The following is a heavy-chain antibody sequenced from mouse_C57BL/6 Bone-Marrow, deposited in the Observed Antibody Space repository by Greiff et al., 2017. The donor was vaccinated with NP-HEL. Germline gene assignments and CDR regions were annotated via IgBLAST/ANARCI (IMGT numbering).Heavy chain of an antibody. J-gene: IGHJ1*03. CDR2: IYPGDGDT. CDR1: GYAFSSSW. CDR3: ARWGYYGPYWYFDV. D-gene: IGHD1-1*01. V-gene: IGHV1-82*01. Sequence: VQLQQSGPELVKPGASVKISCKASGYAFSSSWMNWVKQRPGKGLEWIGRIYPGDGDTNYNGKFKGKATLTADKSSSTAYMQLSSLTSEDSAVYFCARWGYYGPYWYFDVWGTGTTVTVSS.